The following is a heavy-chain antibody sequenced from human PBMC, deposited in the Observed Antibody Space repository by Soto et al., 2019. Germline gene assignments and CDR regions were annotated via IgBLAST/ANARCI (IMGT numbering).Heavy chain of an antibody. CDR1: GFTFSSNG. CDR2: IWYDGSNK. CDR3: ARWGNNKKLDY. J-gene: IGHJ4*02. V-gene: IGHV3-33*01. D-gene: IGHD3-16*01. Sequence: GGSLRLSCAASGFTFSSNGMHWVRQAPGKGLEWVAVIWYDGSNKYYADSVEGRFTISRDNSKNTLYLQMNTLRAEDTAVCYCARWGNNKKLDYWGQGTLVTVSS.